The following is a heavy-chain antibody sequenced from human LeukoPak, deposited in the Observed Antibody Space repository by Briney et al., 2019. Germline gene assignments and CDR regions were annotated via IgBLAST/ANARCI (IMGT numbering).Heavy chain of an antibody. CDR2: IYSSGII. D-gene: IGHD3-3*01. Sequence: SETLSLTCTVSGGSISSYYWSWIRQPAGKAPEWTGRIYSSGIINYNPSLKSRVTMSLDNSKNQLSLKLSYVTAADTAVYYCARDTGKSGYPDYWGQGTLVTVSS. V-gene: IGHV4-4*07. J-gene: IGHJ4*02. CDR1: GGSISSYY. CDR3: ARDTGKSGYPDY.